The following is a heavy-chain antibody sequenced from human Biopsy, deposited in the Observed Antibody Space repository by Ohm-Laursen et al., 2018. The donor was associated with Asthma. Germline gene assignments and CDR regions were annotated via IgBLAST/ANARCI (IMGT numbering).Heavy chain of an antibody. CDR3: ASQSSGPDFWSGYYYFDY. V-gene: IGHV3-30*03. D-gene: IGHD3-3*01. CDR1: GFTFSSYG. CDR2: ISYDGSNK. Sequence: SLRLSCAASGFTFSSYGMHWVRQAPGKGLEWVAVISYDGSNKYYADSVRGRFTISRDNSKDTLYLQMNSLRAEDTAVYYCASQSSGPDFWSGYYYFDYWGQGTLVTVSS. J-gene: IGHJ4*02.